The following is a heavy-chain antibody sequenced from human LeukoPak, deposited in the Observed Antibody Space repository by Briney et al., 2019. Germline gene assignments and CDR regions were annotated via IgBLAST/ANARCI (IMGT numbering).Heavy chain of an antibody. CDR1: GFTFSSYA. Sequence: PGGSLRLSCAASGFTFSSYAMSWVRQAPGKGLEWVSAISGSGGSTYYADSVKGRFTISRDNSKNTLYLQMNSLRAEDTAVYYCAKALYYYDSGGYYGPYYYYGMDVWGQGTTVTVSS. V-gene: IGHV3-23*01. D-gene: IGHD3-22*01. CDR3: AKALYYYDSGGYYGPYYYYGMDV. CDR2: ISGSGGST. J-gene: IGHJ6*02.